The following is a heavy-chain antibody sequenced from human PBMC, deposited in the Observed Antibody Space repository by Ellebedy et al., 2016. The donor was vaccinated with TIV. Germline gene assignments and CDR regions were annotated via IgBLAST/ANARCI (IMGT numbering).Heavy chain of an antibody. D-gene: IGHD1-26*01. CDR1: GGSFSGYY. V-gene: IGHV4-34*01. Sequence: SETLSLTCAVYGGSFSGYYWSWIRQPPGKGLEWIGEINHSGSTNYNPSLKSRVTISVDTSKNQFSLKLSSMTAADTAVYYCARGRPWELPTGDYYYGMDVWGQGTTVTVSS. CDR2: INHSGST. CDR3: ARGRPWELPTGDYYYGMDV. J-gene: IGHJ6*02.